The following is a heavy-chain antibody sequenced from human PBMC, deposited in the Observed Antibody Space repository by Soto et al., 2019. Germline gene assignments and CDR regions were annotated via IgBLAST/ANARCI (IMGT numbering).Heavy chain of an antibody. Sequence: QVQLVESGGGVVQPGRSLRLSCAASGFTFSSYAMHWVRQAPGKGLEWVAVIAYDGRNKYYADSVKGRFTISRDNSKNTLYLLMNSLRIEDTAVYYCARELERVFDYWGQGTLVTVSS. D-gene: IGHD1-1*01. V-gene: IGHV3-30*04. CDR3: ARELERVFDY. CDR2: IAYDGRNK. CDR1: GFTFSSYA. J-gene: IGHJ4*02.